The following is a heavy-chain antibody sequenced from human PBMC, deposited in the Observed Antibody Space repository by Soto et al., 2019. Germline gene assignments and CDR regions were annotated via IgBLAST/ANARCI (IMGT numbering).Heavy chain of an antibody. CDR3: ARTTKTNRGNYYYGMDV. CDR1: GGSISSYY. Sequence: SETLSLTCTVSGGSISSYYWSWIRQPPGKGLEWIGYIYYSGSTNYNPSLKSRVTISVDTSKNQFSLKLSSVTAADTAVYYCARTTKTNRGNYYYGMDVWGQGTTVTVS. V-gene: IGHV4-59*01. J-gene: IGHJ6*02. D-gene: IGHD7-27*01. CDR2: IYYSGST.